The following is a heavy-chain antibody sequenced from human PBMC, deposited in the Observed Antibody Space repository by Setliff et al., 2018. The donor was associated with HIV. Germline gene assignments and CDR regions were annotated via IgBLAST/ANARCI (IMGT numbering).Heavy chain of an antibody. CDR3: VRAYDQDFQH. D-gene: IGHD3-22*01. CDR2: FDPEDGEI. V-gene: IGHV1-24*01. J-gene: IGHJ1*01. Sequence: ASVKVSCKVSGYTLTELSIHWVRQAPGKGLEWMGGFDPEDGEIIYAQKFQGTFTMTEDTSTDTVYMELSSLRSEDSAVYYCVRAYDQDFQHWGQGTVVTVS. CDR1: GYTLTELS.